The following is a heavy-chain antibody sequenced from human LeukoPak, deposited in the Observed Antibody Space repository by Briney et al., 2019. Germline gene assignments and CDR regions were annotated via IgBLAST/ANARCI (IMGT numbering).Heavy chain of an antibody. D-gene: IGHD1-7*01. CDR2: IKQDGSEK. CDR3: AREDDWNYEDY. Sequence: GGSLRLSCAASGFTFSSYWMSWVRQAPGKGLEWVANIKQDGSEKYYVNSVKGRFTISRDNAKNSLYLQMNSVRAEDTAIYYCAREDDWNYEDYWGQGTLVTVSS. CDR1: GFTFSSYW. J-gene: IGHJ4*02. V-gene: IGHV3-7*01.